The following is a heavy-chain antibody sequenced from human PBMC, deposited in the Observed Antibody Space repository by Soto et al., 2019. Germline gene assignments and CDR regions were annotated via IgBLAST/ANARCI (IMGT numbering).Heavy chain of an antibody. CDR3: ARDRRGTVTTAGFYYYYGMDV. Sequence: GGSLRLSCAASGFTFSSYWMHWVRQAPGKGLVWVSRINSDGSSTSYADSVKGRFTISRDNAKNMLYLQMNSLRAEDTAVYYCARDRRGTVTTAGFYYYYGMDVWGQGTTVTVSS. CDR2: INSDGSST. J-gene: IGHJ6*02. CDR1: GFTFSSYW. V-gene: IGHV3-74*01. D-gene: IGHD4-17*01.